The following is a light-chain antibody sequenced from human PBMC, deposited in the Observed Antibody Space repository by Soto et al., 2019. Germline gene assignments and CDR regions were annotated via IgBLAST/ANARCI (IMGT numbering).Light chain of an antibody. V-gene: IGKV1-39*01. CDR1: HSINTY. J-gene: IGKJ2*01. CDR2: AAS. Sequence: IHMTQSPSSLSASVGDRVIITCRSDHSINTYLNWYQQRQGKVPKILIYAASTLQSGVPSRFSGSGSGRVFTLNINSLQPEDFANYYWQKSYSTLGTFGRETRVEI. CDR3: QKSYSTLGT.